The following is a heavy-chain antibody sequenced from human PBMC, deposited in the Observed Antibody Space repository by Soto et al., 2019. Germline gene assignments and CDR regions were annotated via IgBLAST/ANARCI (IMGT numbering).Heavy chain of an antibody. V-gene: IGHV3-48*02. CDR1: GFAFSGHT. J-gene: IGHJ6*02. Sequence: EVQLVESGGVLVQPGGSLRLSCAASGFAFSGHTMNWVRQAPGKGLEWVAYIGNTLDTIYYADSVKGRFIISRDDAMKAVFLPMSSLRDDDTAVYYCAGWDCSGGSCYGIDVWGRGTTVTVSS. D-gene: IGHD2-15*01. CDR3: AGWDCSGGSCYGIDV. CDR2: IGNTLDTI.